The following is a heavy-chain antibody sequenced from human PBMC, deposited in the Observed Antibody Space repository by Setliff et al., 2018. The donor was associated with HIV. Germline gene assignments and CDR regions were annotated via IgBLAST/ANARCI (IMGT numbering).Heavy chain of an antibody. D-gene: IGHD6-13*01. Sequence: SETLSLTCTVSGASISTDYWTWIRQPPGKGLEWIGAIYNSASTSYNPSLKSRVTISVDTSKNQFSLKLNSVTAADTAVYYCARGRGSISSWPIDYWGQGTLVTVSS. CDR2: IYNSAST. CDR3: ARGRGSISSWPIDY. CDR1: GASISTDY. J-gene: IGHJ4*02. V-gene: IGHV4-4*09.